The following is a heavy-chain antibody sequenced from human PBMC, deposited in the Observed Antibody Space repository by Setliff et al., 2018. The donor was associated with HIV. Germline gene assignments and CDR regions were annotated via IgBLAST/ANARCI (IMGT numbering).Heavy chain of an antibody. V-gene: IGHV4-4*07. Sequence: LSLTCTVSGGSISSYYWSWIRQPAGKGLEWIGHIYISGSTNYNPSFNSRVTMSVDTSKNQFSLRLTSVTAADTAVYYCECYNSDDGYFDNWGQGALVTVSS. CDR2: IYISGST. CDR3: ECYNSDDGYFDN. CDR1: GGSISSYY. J-gene: IGHJ4*02. D-gene: IGHD2-8*01.